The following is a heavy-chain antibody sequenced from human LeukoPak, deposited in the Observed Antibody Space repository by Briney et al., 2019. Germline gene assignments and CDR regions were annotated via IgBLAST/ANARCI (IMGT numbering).Heavy chain of an antibody. J-gene: IGHJ4*02. Sequence: PSETLSLTCTVSGGSISSYYWSWIRQPPGKGLEWIGYIYYSGSTNYNPSLKSRVTISVDTSKNQFSLKLSSVTAADTAVYYCARDCHYANTIFGVVPLRCYYFDYWGQGTLVTVSS. D-gene: IGHD3-3*01. CDR2: IYYSGST. V-gene: IGHV4-59*01. CDR1: GGSISSYY. CDR3: ARDCHYANTIFGVVPLRCYYFDY.